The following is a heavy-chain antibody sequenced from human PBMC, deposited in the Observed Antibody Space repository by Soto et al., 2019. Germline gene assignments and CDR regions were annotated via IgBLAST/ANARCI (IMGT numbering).Heavy chain of an antibody. Sequence: GASVKVSCKASGYTFTSYGISWVRQAPGQGLEWMGWISAYNGNTNYAQKLQGRVTMTTDTSTSTAYMELRSLRSDDTAVYYCAGDKGLAYCGGDCYSGGWFDPWGQGTLVTVSS. CDR3: AGDKGLAYCGGDCYSGGWFDP. V-gene: IGHV1-18*01. D-gene: IGHD2-21*02. CDR1: GYTFTSYG. J-gene: IGHJ5*02. CDR2: ISAYNGNT.